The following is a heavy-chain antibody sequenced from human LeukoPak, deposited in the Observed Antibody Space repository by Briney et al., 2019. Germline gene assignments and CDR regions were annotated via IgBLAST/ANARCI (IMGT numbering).Heavy chain of an antibody. CDR1: GFTFRSHA. V-gene: IGHV3-23*01. CDR2: IYENGGTT. Sequence: GGSLRLSCVGSGFTFRSHAMSWVRQAPEKGLEFVSGIYENGGTTYYADSVKGRFSISRDNSKNTLYLQMSSLRAEDTAVYYCAGQNDPGYWGQGTLVTVSS. J-gene: IGHJ4*02. CDR3: AGQNDPGY. D-gene: IGHD1-1*01.